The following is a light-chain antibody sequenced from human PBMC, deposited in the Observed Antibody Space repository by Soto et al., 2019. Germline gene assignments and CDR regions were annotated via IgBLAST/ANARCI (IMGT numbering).Light chain of an antibody. Sequence: DIVMTQSPDSLAVSLGERATVNCKSSQSILYSSNNKNYLAWYQQKPGQPPKLLIYWASTRESGVPDRFSGTGSGIDVTLAISSLQSKDVAVDDCHEYLNTAYHVGQRTNVDIK. CDR1: QSILYSSNNKNY. CDR3: HEYLNTAYH. CDR2: WAS. V-gene: IGKV4-1*01. J-gene: IGKJ2*01.